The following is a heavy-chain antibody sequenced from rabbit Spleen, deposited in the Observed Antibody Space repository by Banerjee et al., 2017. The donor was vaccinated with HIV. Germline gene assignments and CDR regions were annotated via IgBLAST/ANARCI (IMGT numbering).Heavy chain of an antibody. V-gene: IGHV1S40*01. J-gene: IGHJ4*01. CDR3: VREVAARFNL. Sequence: QSLEESGGDLVKPGASLTLTCTASGFSFSSSYWICWVRQAPGKGLEWITCIDTGDGDTYYANWAKGRFTISKTSSTTVTLQMTSLTAADTATYFCVREVAARFNLWGPGTLVTVS. CDR2: IDTGDGDT. CDR1: GFSFSSSYW. D-gene: IGHD4-1*01.